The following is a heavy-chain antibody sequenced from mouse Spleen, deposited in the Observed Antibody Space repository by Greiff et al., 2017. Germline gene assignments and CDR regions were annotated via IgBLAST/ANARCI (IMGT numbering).Heavy chain of an antibody. CDR1: GYTFTSYW. CDR2: IHPSDSDT. V-gene: IGHV1-74*01. Sequence: VQLQQPGAELVKPGASVKVSCKASGYTFTSYWMHWVKQRPGQGLEWIGRIHPSDSDTNYNQKFKGKATLTVDKSSSTAYMQLSSRTSEDSAVYYCAIEGYDDAAWFAYWGQGTLVTVSA. D-gene: IGHD2-2*01. J-gene: IGHJ3*01. CDR3: AIEGYDDAAWFAY.